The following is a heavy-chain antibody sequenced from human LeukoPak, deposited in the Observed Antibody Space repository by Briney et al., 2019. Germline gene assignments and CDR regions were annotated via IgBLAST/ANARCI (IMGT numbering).Heavy chain of an antibody. CDR2: IKQDGSEK. J-gene: IGHJ6*02. D-gene: IGHD3-9*01. CDR3: ARRGLTYDVLTGRFYYYYGMDV. CDR1: GFTFSNYW. Sequence: PGGSLRLSCAASGFTFSNYWMSWVRQAPGKGLEWVANIKQDGSEKYYVDSLKGRFTISRDNAKNSVYLQMGSLRAEDTAVYYCARRGLTYDVLTGRFYYYYGMDVWGQGTTVTVSS. V-gene: IGHV3-7*01.